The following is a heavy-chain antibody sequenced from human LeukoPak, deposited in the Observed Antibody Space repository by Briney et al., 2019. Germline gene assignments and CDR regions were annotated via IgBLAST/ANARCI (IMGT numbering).Heavy chain of an antibody. V-gene: IGHV3-23*01. CDR2: ISGSGGST. CDR1: GFTFSSYG. Sequence: AGGSLRLSCAASGFTFSSYGMSWVRQAPGKGLEWVSAISGSGGSTYYADSVKGRFTISRDNSKNTLYLQMNSLRAEDTAVYYCAANYDILTGPDYWGQGTLVTVSS. J-gene: IGHJ4*02. D-gene: IGHD3-9*01. CDR3: AANYDILTGPDY.